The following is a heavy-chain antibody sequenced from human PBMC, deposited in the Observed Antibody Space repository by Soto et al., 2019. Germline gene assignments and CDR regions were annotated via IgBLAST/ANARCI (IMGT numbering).Heavy chain of an antibody. CDR2: MNPKSGNT. V-gene: IGHV1-8*01. CDR3: ARVHTVTTYFDV. CDR1: GYPFTYYD. Sequence: QVQLVQSGAEVKKPGASVRVSCQASGYPFTYYDINWVRQAPGQGLEWMGWMNPKSGNTGSAQRFQGRLTMTSNTSINTAYMDLTSLTSEDGATYYCARVHTVTTYFDVSGRGTPVTVSS. J-gene: IGHJ2*01. D-gene: IGHD4-17*01.